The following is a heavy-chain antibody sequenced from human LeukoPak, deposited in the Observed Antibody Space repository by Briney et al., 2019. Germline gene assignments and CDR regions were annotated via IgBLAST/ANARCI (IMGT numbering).Heavy chain of an antibody. D-gene: IGHD3-10*01. Sequence: GASVKVSCKASGYTFTNYDVNWVRQATGQGLEWMGWMNPNSGNTGCAQKFQGRVTMTRNTSISTAYMELSSLRSEDTAVYYCARPPSIGGSYYYYGMDVWGQGTTVTVSS. V-gene: IGHV1-8*01. J-gene: IGHJ6*02. CDR3: ARPPSIGGSYYYYGMDV. CDR1: GYTFTNYD. CDR2: MNPNSGNT.